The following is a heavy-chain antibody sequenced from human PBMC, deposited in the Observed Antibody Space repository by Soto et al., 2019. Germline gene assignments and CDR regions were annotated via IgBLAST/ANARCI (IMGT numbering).Heavy chain of an antibody. D-gene: IGHD3-22*01. V-gene: IGHV3-23*01. CDR3: AKDPRDAYYYDSSGYTGDY. CDR1: GFTFSSYA. Sequence: EVQLLESGGGLVQPGESLRLSCAASGFTFSSYAMSWVRQAPGKGLEWVSAISGSGGSTYYADSVKGRFTISRDNCKNTLYLQMSSLRAEDTAVYYCAKDPRDAYYYDSSGYTGDYWGQGTLVTVSS. CDR2: ISGSGGST. J-gene: IGHJ4*02.